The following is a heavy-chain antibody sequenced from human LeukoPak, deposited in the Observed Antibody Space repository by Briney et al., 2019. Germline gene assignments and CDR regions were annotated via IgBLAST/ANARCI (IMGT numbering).Heavy chain of an antibody. CDR1: GFTFGDYA. Sequence: PGGSLRLSCTAYGFTFGDYAMSWFRQAPGKGLEWVGFIRSKAYGGTTEYAASVKGRFTISRDDSKSIAYLQMNSLKTEDTAVYYCTRVTAVAGDDYWGQGTLVTVSS. CDR2: IRSKAYGGTT. V-gene: IGHV3-49*03. D-gene: IGHD6-19*01. J-gene: IGHJ4*02. CDR3: TRVTAVAGDDY.